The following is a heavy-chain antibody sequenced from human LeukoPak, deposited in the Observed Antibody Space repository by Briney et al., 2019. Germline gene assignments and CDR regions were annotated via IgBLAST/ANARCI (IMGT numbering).Heavy chain of an antibody. Sequence: SETLSLTCAVYGGSFSGYYWSWIRQPPGKGLEWIGYIYYSGSTNYNPSLKSRVTISVDTSKNQFSLKLSSATAADTAVYYCARDRPDYCSGGSCYGGRAFDIWGQGTMVTVSS. D-gene: IGHD2-15*01. CDR2: IYYSGST. CDR1: GGSFSGYY. J-gene: IGHJ3*02. V-gene: IGHV4-59*01. CDR3: ARDRPDYCSGGSCYGGRAFDI.